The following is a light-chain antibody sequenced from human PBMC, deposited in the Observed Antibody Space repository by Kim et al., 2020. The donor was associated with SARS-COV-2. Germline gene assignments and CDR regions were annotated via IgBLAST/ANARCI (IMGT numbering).Light chain of an antibody. CDR3: QQSNGNPPT. J-gene: IGKJ2*01. Sequence: SASVGDRVTITCRASQSINNYLNWYQSKPGKAPTLLISAASKLQSGVPSRFSGSGSGTDFTLIITDLQPEDFAVYYCQQSNGNPPTFGQGTKLEIK. CDR2: AAS. V-gene: IGKV1-39*01. CDR1: QSINNY.